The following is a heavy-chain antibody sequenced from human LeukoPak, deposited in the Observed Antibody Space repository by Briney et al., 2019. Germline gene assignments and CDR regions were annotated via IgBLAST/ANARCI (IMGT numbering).Heavy chain of an antibody. V-gene: IGHV4-39*07. D-gene: IGHD6-6*01. CDR2: IYYSGNT. CDR3: ARVDTPSIAAFYDAFDM. Sequence: SETLSLTCTVSGDSISSSGYYWGWIRQPPGKELEWIGSIYYSGNTYYNPSPKSRVTISLDTSKNHMSLKLSSVTAADTAVYYCARVDTPSIAAFYDAFDMWGQGTMVTVSS. J-gene: IGHJ3*02. CDR1: GDSISSSGYY.